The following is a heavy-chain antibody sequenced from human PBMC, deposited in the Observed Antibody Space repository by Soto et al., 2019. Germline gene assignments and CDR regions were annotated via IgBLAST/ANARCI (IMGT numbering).Heavy chain of an antibody. Sequence: QVQLQQWGAGLLKPSETLSLTCAVYGGSFSGYYWSWIRQPPGKGLEWIGEINHSGSTNYNPSLKRRVTISADTSKNQFSLKLSSVTAADTAVYYCARGRQWLVRYFDYWGQGTLVTVSS. J-gene: IGHJ4*02. CDR1: GGSFSGYY. D-gene: IGHD6-19*01. CDR2: INHSGST. V-gene: IGHV4-34*01. CDR3: ARGRQWLVRYFDY.